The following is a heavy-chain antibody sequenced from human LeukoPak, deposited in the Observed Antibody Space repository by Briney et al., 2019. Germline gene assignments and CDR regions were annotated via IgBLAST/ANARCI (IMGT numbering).Heavy chain of an antibody. CDR2: IIPILGIA. J-gene: IGHJ3*02. CDR1: GGTFSSYA. D-gene: IGHD3-10*01. Sequence: SVKVSCKASGGTFSSYAISWVRQAPGQGLEWMGRIIPILGIANYAQKFQGRVTITADKSTSTAYMELSSLRSEDTAVYYCARDSLPDSGAFGIWGQGTMVTVSS. CDR3: ARDSLPDSGAFGI. V-gene: IGHV1-69*04.